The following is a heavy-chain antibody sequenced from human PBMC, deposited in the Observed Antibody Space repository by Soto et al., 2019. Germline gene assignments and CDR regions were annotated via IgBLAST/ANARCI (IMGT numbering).Heavy chain of an antibody. CDR3: ARTEYSSSPHGGYYYCYMDV. J-gene: IGHJ6*03. V-gene: IGHV1-46*03. D-gene: IGHD6-6*01. Sequence: ASVKVSCKASGYTFTSYYMHWVRQAPGQGLEWMGIINPSGGSTSYAQKFQGRVTMTRDTSTSTVYMELSSLRSEDTAVYYCARTEYSSSPHGGYYYCYMDVWGKGTTVTVSS. CDR1: GYTFTSYY. CDR2: INPSGGST.